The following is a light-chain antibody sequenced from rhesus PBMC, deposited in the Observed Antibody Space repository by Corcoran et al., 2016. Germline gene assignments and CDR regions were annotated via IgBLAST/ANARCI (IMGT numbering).Light chain of an antibody. J-gene: IGKJ4*01. CDR3: LQHNSYPLT. Sequence: DIQMTQSPSSLSASVGDTVTITCPACQGISSYLNRFQQKPGKDPKLLIYAASRLESGVPSRFSGGGSGTDVTLAISNQQPEDFAVYYCLQHNSYPLTFGGGAKVELK. V-gene: IGKV1-28*03. CDR2: AAS. CDR1: QGISSY.